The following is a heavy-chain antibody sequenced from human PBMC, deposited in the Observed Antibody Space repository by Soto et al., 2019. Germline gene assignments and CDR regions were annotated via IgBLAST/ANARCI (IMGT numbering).Heavy chain of an antibody. Sequence: QLQLQESGPGLVKPSETLSLTCTASGDSISSSSYYWGWIRQPPGKGLEWIGSIYYSGSTYYNPSLKSRVTISVDTSKNQFSLKLSSVTAADTAVYYCARREIVGANFDYWGQGTLVTVSS. CDR2: IYYSGST. V-gene: IGHV4-39*01. CDR1: GDSISSSSYY. D-gene: IGHD1-26*01. CDR3: ARREIVGANFDY. J-gene: IGHJ4*02.